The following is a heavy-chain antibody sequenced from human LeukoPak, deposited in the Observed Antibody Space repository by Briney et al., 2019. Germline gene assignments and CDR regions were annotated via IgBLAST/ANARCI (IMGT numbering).Heavy chain of an antibody. V-gene: IGHV3-74*01. D-gene: IGHD1-1*01. CDR1: GFTFSSYW. CDR2: ISADGSYT. CDR3: ATANSGPDI. Sequence: PGGSLRLSYAASGFTFSSYWMHWVRQAPGKGLVWVTRISADGSYTLYADSVKGRFTISRDNAKNTLYLQMNSLRAEDTAVYYCATANSGPDIWGQGTTVTVSS. J-gene: IGHJ3*02.